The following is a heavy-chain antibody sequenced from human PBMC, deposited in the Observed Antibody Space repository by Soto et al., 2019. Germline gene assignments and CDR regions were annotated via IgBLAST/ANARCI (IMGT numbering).Heavy chain of an antibody. V-gene: IGHV3-72*01. D-gene: IGHD1-26*01. CDR3: TREIKRRTTYFDY. CDR2: IRNTANSYTT. J-gene: IGHJ4*02. Sequence: EVQLVESGGGLVQPGGSLSLSCAASGFTFSDHYIDWVRQAPGKGLEWVGRIRNTANSYTTDYAESVKSRFAFSRDDSKNSVHLQMISLETEDTAIYTCTREIKRRTTYFDYWGQGALDTVSS. CDR1: GFTFSDHY.